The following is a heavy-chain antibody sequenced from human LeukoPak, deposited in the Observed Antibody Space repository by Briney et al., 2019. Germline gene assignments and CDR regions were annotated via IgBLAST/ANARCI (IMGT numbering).Heavy chain of an antibody. CDR1: GFTFSSYG. CDR2: VYSGGRT. Sequence: GGSLRLSCAASGFTFSSYGMSWVRQAPGKGLEWVAVVYSGGRTYYADSVKGRFTISRDNSKNTLYLQMNSLRAEDTAVYYCAKDPSTHGLRLGELSLGVDYWGQGTLVTVSS. D-gene: IGHD3-16*02. V-gene: IGHV3-23*03. J-gene: IGHJ4*02. CDR3: AKDPSTHGLRLGELSLGVDY.